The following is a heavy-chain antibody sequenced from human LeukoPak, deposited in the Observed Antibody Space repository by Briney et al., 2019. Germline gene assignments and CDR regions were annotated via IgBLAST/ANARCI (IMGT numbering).Heavy chain of an antibody. CDR2: FSYDGANE. Sequence: PGGSLRLSCAASGFSLSGYGMHWVRQAPGKGLEWVAVFSYDGANEYCVDSVKGRFTISRDISENTLYLHMNSLRVEDTAVYYCARDPQLRSSYFDYWGQGALVTVSS. J-gene: IGHJ4*02. D-gene: IGHD6-13*01. CDR3: ARDPQLRSSYFDY. CDR1: GFSLSGYG. V-gene: IGHV3-30*03.